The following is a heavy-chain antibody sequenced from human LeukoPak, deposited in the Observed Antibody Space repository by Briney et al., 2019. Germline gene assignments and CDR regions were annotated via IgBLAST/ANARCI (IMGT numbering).Heavy chain of an antibody. D-gene: IGHD1-1*01. CDR3: XXXXXXXXGTRG. V-gene: IGHV3-23*01. CDR2: ISGSGGST. Sequence: PGGSLRLSCAASGFTFSSYAMSWVRQAPGKGLEWVSAISGSGGSTYYADSVKGRFTISRDNSKNTLYLQMNSLRAEDTAVYYXXXXXXXXXGTRGGGQGTLVTVS. J-gene: IGHJ4*02. CDR1: GFTFSSYA.